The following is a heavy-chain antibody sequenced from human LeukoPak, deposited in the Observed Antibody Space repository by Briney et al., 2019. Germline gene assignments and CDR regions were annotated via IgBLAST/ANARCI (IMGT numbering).Heavy chain of an antibody. Sequence: SETLSLTCTVSGGSISSTSYYWGWIRQPPGEGLGWIGSIYYNGSTYYNPSLKSRVTISVDTSKNQFSLKLSSVTAADTAVYYCARDKRDFYDSSRYYQNDAFDIWGQGTMVTVSS. CDR2: IYYNGST. CDR1: GGSISSTSYY. V-gene: IGHV4-39*07. J-gene: IGHJ3*02. CDR3: ARDKRDFYDSSRYYQNDAFDI. D-gene: IGHD3-22*01.